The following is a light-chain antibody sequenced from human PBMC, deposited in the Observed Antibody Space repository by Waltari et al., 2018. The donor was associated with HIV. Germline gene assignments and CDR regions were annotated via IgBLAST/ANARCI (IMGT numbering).Light chain of an antibody. CDR2: ANGDGSK. CDR1: RGHTSIS. J-gene: IGLJ3*02. Sequence: LVLTKKPSTYAKQVNTVILTHIQHRGHTSISITSYQQQPEKGPRFLVKANGDGSKKKGDGVPSRFSGSSSGAERYLTISSLQSEDEADYYCQTWGTGIWVFGGGTKLTVL. V-gene: IGLV4-69*01. CDR3: QTWGTGIWV.